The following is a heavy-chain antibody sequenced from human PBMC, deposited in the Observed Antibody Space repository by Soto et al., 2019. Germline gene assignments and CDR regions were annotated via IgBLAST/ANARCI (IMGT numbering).Heavy chain of an antibody. CDR2: IYWDDDK. J-gene: IGHJ3*02. V-gene: IGHV2-5*02. CDR1: GFSLSTSKVG. Sequence: QITLKESGPTLVKPTQTLMLTCTFSGFSLSTSKVGVGWVRQPPGKALEWLALIYWDDDKRYSPSLNNRLTITKDTSKNQVVLTRTNMDPVDTATYYCAHTYPPAFDIWGQGTMVTVSS. D-gene: IGHD3-16*01. CDR3: AHTYPPAFDI.